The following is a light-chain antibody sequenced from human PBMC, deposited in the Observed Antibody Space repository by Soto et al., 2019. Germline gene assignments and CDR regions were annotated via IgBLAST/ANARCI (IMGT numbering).Light chain of an antibody. J-gene: IGKJ5*01. CDR3: QQRSNWPVT. CDR1: QSVSSY. V-gene: IGKV3-11*01. CDR2: AAS. Sequence: DIVLTQSPATLSLSPGDRATLSCRASQSVSSYLAWYQQKPGQAPRLLIYAASNRATGIPARFSGSGSGTDFTLTISSLEPEDFAVYYCQQRSNWPVTFGQGTQLEI.